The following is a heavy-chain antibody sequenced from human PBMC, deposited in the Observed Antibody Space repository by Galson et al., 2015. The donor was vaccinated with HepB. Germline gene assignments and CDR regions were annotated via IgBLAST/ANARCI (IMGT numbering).Heavy chain of an antibody. CDR1: GGSISSGGYS. CDR3: ARGDYDSSGYYLGGAFDI. V-gene: IGHV4-30-2*01. J-gene: IGHJ3*02. D-gene: IGHD3-22*01. CDR2: IYHSGST. Sequence: LSLTCAVSGGSISSGGYSWSWIRQPPGKGLEWIGYIYHSGSTYYNPSLKSRVTISVDRSKNQFSLKLSSVTAADTAVYYCARGDYDSSGYYLGGAFDIWGQGTMVTVSS.